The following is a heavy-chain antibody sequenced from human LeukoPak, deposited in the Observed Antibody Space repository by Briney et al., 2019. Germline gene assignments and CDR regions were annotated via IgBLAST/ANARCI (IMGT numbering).Heavy chain of an antibody. CDR1: GFTFSGYA. Sequence: GGSLRLSCAASGFTFSGYAMSWVRQAPGKGLEWVSAISGSGGSTYYADSVRGRFTISRDNSKNTLYLQMNSLRAEDTAVYYCAKGGSSWYGDDFDYWGQGTLVTVSS. CDR2: ISGSGGST. CDR3: AKGGSSWYGDDFDY. D-gene: IGHD6-13*01. J-gene: IGHJ4*02. V-gene: IGHV3-23*01.